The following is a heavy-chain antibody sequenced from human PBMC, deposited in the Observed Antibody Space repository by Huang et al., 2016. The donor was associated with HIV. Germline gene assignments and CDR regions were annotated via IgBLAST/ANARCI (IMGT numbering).Heavy chain of an antibody. CDR1: GNTFSNYG. Sequence: QVSLMQSGAEVKKPGASVNVSCKASGNTFSNYGFSWVRQAPGQGLEWMGWISADNGDTKYAQKFQDRITMTTDTATSTAFLDLRSLRSDDTAIYYCASPNPAGFNYWGLDYWGQGTLVTVSS. V-gene: IGHV1-18*04. J-gene: IGHJ4*02. D-gene: IGHD3-22*01. CDR2: ISADNGDT. CDR3: ASPNPAGFNYWGLDY.